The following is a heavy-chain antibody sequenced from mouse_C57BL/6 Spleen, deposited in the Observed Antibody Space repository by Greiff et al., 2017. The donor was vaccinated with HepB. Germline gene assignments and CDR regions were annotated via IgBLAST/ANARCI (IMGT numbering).Heavy chain of an antibody. D-gene: IGHD1-1*01. CDR1: GFTFSNYW. V-gene: IGHV6-3*01. J-gene: IGHJ3*01. Sequence: EVKLMESGGGLVQPGGSMKLSCVASGFTFSNYWMNWVRQSPEKGLEWVAQIRLKSDNYATHYAESVKGRFTISRDDSKSSVYLQMNNLRAEDTGIYYCTAYYYGSRTYWGQGTLVTVSA. CDR2: IRLKSDNYAT. CDR3: TAYYYGSRTY.